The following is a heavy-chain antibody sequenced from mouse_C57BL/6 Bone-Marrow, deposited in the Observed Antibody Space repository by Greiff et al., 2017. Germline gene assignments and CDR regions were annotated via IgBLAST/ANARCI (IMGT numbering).Heavy chain of an antibody. Sequence: EVQLQQSGPVLVKPGASVKMSCKASGYTFTDYYMNWVKQSHGKSLEWIGVINPYNGGTSYNQKFKGKATLTVDKSSSTAYTELNSLTSEDSAVYYCARNGNGDWYFDVWGTGTTVTVSS. CDR2: INPYNGGT. CDR1: GYTFTDYY. D-gene: IGHD1-1*01. CDR3: ARNGNGDWYFDV. J-gene: IGHJ1*03. V-gene: IGHV1-19*01.